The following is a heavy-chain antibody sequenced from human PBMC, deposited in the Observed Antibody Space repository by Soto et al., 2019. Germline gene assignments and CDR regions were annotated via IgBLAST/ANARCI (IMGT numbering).Heavy chain of an antibody. CDR1: GFTFSDYS. CDR3: ARDDYSGHTNFDY. V-gene: IGHV3-11*01. J-gene: IGHJ4*02. CDR2: ISSSGSTI. D-gene: IGHD2-8*01. Sequence: QVQLVESGGGLVKPGGSLRLSCAASGFTFSDYSMSWIRQAPGKGLEGVSCISSSGSTIYYADSVKGRFTISRDNAKNSLYLQMNSLRAEDTAVYYCARDDYSGHTNFDYWGQGTLVTVSS.